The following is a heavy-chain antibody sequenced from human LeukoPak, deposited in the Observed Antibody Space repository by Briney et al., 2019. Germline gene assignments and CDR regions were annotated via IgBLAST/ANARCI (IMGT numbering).Heavy chain of an antibody. CDR1: GYTFTGYY. CDR2: INPNSGGT. Sequence: GASVKVSCKASGYTFTGYYMHWVRQAPGQGLEWMGWINPNSGGTNYAQKFQSSVTMTRDTSISTGYMELSRLRSDDTAVYYCVRECSSTSCLGDYWGQGTLVTVSS. V-gene: IGHV1-2*02. J-gene: IGHJ4*02. D-gene: IGHD2-2*01. CDR3: VRECSSTSCLGDY.